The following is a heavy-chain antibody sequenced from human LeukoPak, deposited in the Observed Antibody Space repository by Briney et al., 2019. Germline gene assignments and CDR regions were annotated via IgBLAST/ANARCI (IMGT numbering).Heavy chain of an antibody. V-gene: IGHV3-23*01. CDR3: AKHYSSGWNWYFDL. J-gene: IGHJ2*01. Sequence: GGSLRLACAASGFTLSSYAMSCVRQAPGKGLEWVSVISGSGGGTSYADSVKGRFTISRDNSKNTLYLQMSSLRAEDTALYYCAKHYSSGWNWYFDLWGRGTLVTVSS. D-gene: IGHD6-19*01. CDR1: GFTLSSYA. CDR2: ISGSGGGT.